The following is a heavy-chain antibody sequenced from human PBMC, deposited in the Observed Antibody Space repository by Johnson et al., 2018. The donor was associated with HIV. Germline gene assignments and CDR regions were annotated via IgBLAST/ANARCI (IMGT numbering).Heavy chain of an antibody. CDR3: AARGLWTYDAFDI. D-gene: IGHD4/OR15-4a*01. V-gene: IGHV3-30*02. J-gene: IGHJ3*02. CDR2: IRYDGSNK. CDR1: GFTFRSYG. Sequence: VLLVESGGGVVQPGGSLRLSCAASGFTFRSYGMHWVRQAPGKGLAWVAFIRYDGSNKYYADSVKGRFTISRDNSKNTLYLQMNSLRTEDTAVYSCAARGLWTYDAFDIWGQGTMVTVSS.